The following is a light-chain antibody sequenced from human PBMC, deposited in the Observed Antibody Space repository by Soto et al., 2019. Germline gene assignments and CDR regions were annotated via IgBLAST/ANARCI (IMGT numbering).Light chain of an antibody. J-gene: IGKJ4*01. Sequence: ESVFTPSPCTLSLYTGERAPLPCRASQSVSSSYLAWYQQKPGQAPRLLIYGASTRATGIPDRFSGSGSGTDFTLTISRLEPEDFVVYYCQQYGSSPPLTFGGGTKVDIK. CDR1: QSVSSSY. CDR2: GAS. CDR3: QQYGSSPPLT. V-gene: IGKV3-20*01.